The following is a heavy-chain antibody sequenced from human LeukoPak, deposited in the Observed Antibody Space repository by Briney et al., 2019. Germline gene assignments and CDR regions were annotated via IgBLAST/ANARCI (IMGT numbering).Heavy chain of an antibody. J-gene: IGHJ4*02. CDR1: GFTFSKYW. CDR3: TRDWRNKAFDY. D-gene: IGHD3-3*01. CDR2: IRSAGGAT. V-gene: IGHV3-74*01. Sequence: QPGGSLRLSCEDSGFTFSKYWMHWFRQAPGKGLVWVSRIRSAGGATDYADFVKGRFTISRDNAKSTLYLQMNSLRVEDTALYYCTRDWRNKAFDYWGQGALVTVSS.